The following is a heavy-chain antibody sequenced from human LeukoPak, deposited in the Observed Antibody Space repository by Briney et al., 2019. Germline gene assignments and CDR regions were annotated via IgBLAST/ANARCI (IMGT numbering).Heavy chain of an antibody. CDR1: GYTFTSYG. Sequence: ASVRVSCKASGYTFTSYGISWVRQAPGQGLEWMGWISGYNGDTNYAQKLQGRVTMTTDTSTSTVYMELRSLRSDDAAVYFCARLAVAGHFDHWGQGTLVTVSS. J-gene: IGHJ4*02. CDR3: ARLAVAGHFDH. V-gene: IGHV1-18*01. D-gene: IGHD6-19*01. CDR2: ISGYNGDT.